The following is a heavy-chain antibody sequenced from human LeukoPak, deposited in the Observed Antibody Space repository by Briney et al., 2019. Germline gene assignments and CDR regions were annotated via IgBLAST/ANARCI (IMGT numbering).Heavy chain of an antibody. CDR1: GFTLSSYS. J-gene: IGHJ3*02. CDR3: AKDYSFTATYAFDI. Sequence: GGSLRLSCAASGFTLSSYSMNWVRQAPGKGLEWVSYISTSSRTIYYADSVKGRFTISRDNAKNSLYLQMNSLRAEDTALYYCAKDYSFTATYAFDIWGQGTMVTVSS. V-gene: IGHV3-48*01. CDR2: ISTSSRTI. D-gene: IGHD5-18*01.